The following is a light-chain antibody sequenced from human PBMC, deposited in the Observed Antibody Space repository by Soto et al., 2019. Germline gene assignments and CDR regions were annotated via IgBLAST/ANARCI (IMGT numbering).Light chain of an antibody. V-gene: IGKV3-15*01. CDR3: QQRDNRPPWT. Sequence: EIVMTQSPATLSVSPGERATLSCRGSQSVSSNLAWYQQKPGQAPRLLIYGASTRATGIPARFSGSGCGTEFTLTISSLQSEDFAVYYGQQRDNRPPWTFGQGTKVDI. CDR1: QSVSSN. CDR2: GAS. J-gene: IGKJ1*01.